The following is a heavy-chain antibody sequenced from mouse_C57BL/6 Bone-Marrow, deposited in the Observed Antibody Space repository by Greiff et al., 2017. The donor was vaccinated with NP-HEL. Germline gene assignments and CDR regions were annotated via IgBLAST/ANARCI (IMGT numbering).Heavy chain of an antibody. D-gene: IGHD2-4*01. Sequence: VQLVESGAELARPGASVKLSCKASGYTFTSYGISWVKQRTGQGLEWIGEIYPRSGNTYYNEKFKGKATLTADKSSSTAYMELRSLTSEDSAVYFCARAGLRRFAYWGQGTLVTVSA. CDR2: IYPRSGNT. J-gene: IGHJ3*01. CDR1: GYTFTSYG. CDR3: ARAGLRRFAY. V-gene: IGHV1-81*01.